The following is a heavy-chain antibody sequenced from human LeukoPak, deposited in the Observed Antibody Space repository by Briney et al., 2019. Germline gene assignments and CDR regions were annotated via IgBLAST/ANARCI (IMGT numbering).Heavy chain of an antibody. CDR3: KGSSSWSPTDY. V-gene: IGHV3-49*04. J-gene: IGHJ4*02. D-gene: IGHD6-13*01. CDR1: GFTFGDYA. Sequence: GRSLRLSCTASGFTFGDYAMSWVRQAPGKGLEWAGFIRSKAYGGTTEYAASVKGRFTISRDDSKSIAYLQMNSLKTEDTAVYYCKGSSSWSPTDYWGQGTLVTVSS. CDR2: IRSKAYGGTT.